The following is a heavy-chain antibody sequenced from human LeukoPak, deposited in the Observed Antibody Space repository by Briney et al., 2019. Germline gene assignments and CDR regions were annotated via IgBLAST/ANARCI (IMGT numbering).Heavy chain of an antibody. J-gene: IGHJ3*02. CDR2: LSSDGNNQ. CDR3: ASAYYDFWSGHNDAFDI. Sequence: PGGSLRLSCAASGFTFSCCGMHWVRQAAGKGLEWVTVLSSDGNNQYYADSVKGRFTISRDNAKNTLYLQMNSLRAEDTAVYYCASAYYDFWSGHNDAFDIWGQGTMVTVSS. V-gene: IGHV3-30*03. CDR1: GFTFSCCG. D-gene: IGHD3-3*01.